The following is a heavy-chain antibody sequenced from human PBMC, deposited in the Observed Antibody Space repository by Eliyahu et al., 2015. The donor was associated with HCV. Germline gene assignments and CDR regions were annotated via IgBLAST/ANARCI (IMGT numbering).Heavy chain of an antibody. CDR3: ATSGDYSNVDY. D-gene: IGHD4-11*01. CDR2: IYYSGST. V-gene: IGHV4-59*08. J-gene: IGHJ4*02. Sequence: QVQLQESGPGLVKPSETLSLTCTVSGGSISNYYWSWIRQTPGKGLEWIGYIYYSGSTSYNPSLKSRVTISVDTSNHQLSLELTSVTAADTAVYYCATSGDYSNVDYWGQGTLVTVSS. CDR1: GGSISNYY.